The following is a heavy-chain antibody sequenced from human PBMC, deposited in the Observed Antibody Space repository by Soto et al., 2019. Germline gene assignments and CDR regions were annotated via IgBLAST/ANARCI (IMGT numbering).Heavy chain of an antibody. CDR2: ISSSGTSI. CDR3: ATEPSTCYYNSSCYPYNYYGMEV. J-gene: IGHJ6*02. D-gene: IGHD3-22*01. CDR1: GFTFSSYE. Sequence: EVQLVESGGGLVQPGGSLRLSCAASGFTFSSYEMNWVRQAPGKGLEWVSYISSSGTSIYYAESEKGRFTISRDNAKNSPYLPMNTLRAEYTAVYYCATEPSTCYYNSSCYPYNYYGMEVWGQGTTVTVSS. V-gene: IGHV3-48*03.